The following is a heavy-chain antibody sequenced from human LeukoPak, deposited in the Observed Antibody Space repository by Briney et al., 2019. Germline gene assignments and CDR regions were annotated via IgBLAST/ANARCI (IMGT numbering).Heavy chain of an antibody. D-gene: IGHD5-12*01. Sequence: PGGSLRLSCAASGFTFSSYAMSWVRQAPGKGLEWVSAISGSGGSTYYADSVKGRFTISRDNSKNTLYLQMNSLRAEDTAVYYCAKGAIFENSGYDYPLGDYYYYMDVWGKGTTVTVSS. J-gene: IGHJ6*03. V-gene: IGHV3-23*01. CDR1: GFTFSSYA. CDR2: ISGSGGST. CDR3: AKGAIFENSGYDYPLGDYYYYMDV.